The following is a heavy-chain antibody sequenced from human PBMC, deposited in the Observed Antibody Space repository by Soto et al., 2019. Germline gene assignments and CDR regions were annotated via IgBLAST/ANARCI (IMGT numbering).Heavy chain of an antibody. CDR2: INPNSGAT. J-gene: IGHJ6*02. Sequence: ASVKVSCKASGYTFTGYYMHWVRQAPGQGLEWMGWINPNSGATNYAQKFQGWVTMTRDTSTSTAYMELSRLRSEDTAVYYCARDTGYSYGPSLYYGMDVWGQGTTVTVSS. CDR3: ARDTGYSYGPSLYYGMDV. D-gene: IGHD5-18*01. CDR1: GYTFTGYY. V-gene: IGHV1-2*04.